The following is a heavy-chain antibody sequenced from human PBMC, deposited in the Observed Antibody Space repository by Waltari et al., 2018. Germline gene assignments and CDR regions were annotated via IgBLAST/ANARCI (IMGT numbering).Heavy chain of an antibody. CDR2: IRKEGGEE. J-gene: IGHJ3*02. Sequence: EVQLVESGGGLVQPGGSLRVSCVASGFTFMNYWMSWVRQAPGRGVEWGAIIRKEGGEEYYVDSVKGRFTVSRNNATNSLHLHMDSLRVEDTAIYYCARDSAPYSNYADAIDIWGQGTMVIVSS. CDR1: GFTFMNYW. V-gene: IGHV3-7*01. CDR3: ARDSAPYSNYADAIDI. D-gene: IGHD4-4*01.